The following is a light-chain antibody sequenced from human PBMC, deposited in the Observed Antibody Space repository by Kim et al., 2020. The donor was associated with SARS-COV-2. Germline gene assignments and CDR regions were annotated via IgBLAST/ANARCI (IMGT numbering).Light chain of an antibody. CDR2: TNN. CDR1: SPNIAANS. V-gene: IGLV1-47*02. Sequence: GQRVTISCYGGSPNIAANSVYWYQQLPGTAPKILIDTNNQRPSGVPDRFSGSKSGTSGFLTISGLRSEDEADYYCSVWDDRLNSRVFGGGTQLTVL. CDR3: SVWDDRLNSRV. J-gene: IGLJ3*02.